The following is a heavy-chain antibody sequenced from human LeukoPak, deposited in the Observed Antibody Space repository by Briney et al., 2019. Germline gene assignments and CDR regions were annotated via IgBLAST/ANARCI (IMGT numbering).Heavy chain of an antibody. J-gene: IGHJ3*02. CDR2: INHSGTT. Sequence: PSETLSLTCTISGGSISTYYWNWIRQPPGKGLEWIGEINHSGTTNYNPSLKSRVTISVDRSRNQFSLKLSSVTAADTAVYYCARGGARMAFDIWGQGTMVTVSS. V-gene: IGHV4-34*01. CDR3: ARGGARMAFDI. CDR1: GGSISTYY. D-gene: IGHD4/OR15-4a*01.